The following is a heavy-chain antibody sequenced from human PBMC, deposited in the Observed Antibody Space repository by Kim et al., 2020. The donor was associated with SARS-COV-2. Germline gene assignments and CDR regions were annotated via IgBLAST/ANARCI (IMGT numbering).Heavy chain of an antibody. CDR3: ARGYSR. J-gene: IGHJ4*02. D-gene: IGHD6-13*01. CDR2: INQSGIT. CDR1: GGSFSGYS. V-gene: IGHV4-34*01. Sequence: SETLSLTCAVYGGSFSGYSWSWIRQPPGKGLEWIGEINQSGITNYNSSLKSRVTISVDTSKNQFSLKLSSVTAADTGVYYCARGYSRWGQGTLITVSS.